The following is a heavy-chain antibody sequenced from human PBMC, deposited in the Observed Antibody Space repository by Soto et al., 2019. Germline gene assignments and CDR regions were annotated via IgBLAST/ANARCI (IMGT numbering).Heavy chain of an antibody. CDR2: ISSGSSYA. V-gene: IGHV3-11*06. Sequence: GGPLRLSCAASGFTFSDYYMSWIRKVPGEGLEWISYISSGSSYAIYADSVKGRFTISRDNAKNSLYLQMNSLRAEDTAVYYCARDSSITPRPLDYWGQGTLVTVSS. CDR1: GFTFSDYY. J-gene: IGHJ4*02. CDR3: ARDSSITPRPLDY. D-gene: IGHD6-6*01.